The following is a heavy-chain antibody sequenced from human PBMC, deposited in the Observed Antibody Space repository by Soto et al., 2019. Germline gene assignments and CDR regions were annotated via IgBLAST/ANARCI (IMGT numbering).Heavy chain of an antibody. J-gene: IGHJ3*02. Sequence: SETLSLTCTVSGGSISSYYWSWIRQPPGKGLEWIGYIYYSGSTNYNPSLKSRVTISVDTSKNQFSLKLSSVTAADTAVYYCARDFHDSSGYYYGDPAFDIWGQGTMVTVSS. V-gene: IGHV4-59*01. CDR1: GGSISSYY. CDR3: ARDFHDSSGYYYGDPAFDI. D-gene: IGHD3-22*01. CDR2: IYYSGST.